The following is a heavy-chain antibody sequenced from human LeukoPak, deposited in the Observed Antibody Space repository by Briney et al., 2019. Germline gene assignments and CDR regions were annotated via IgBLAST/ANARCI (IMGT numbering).Heavy chain of an antibody. CDR2: IYGDGSFT. CDR1: GFTFSNFW. Sequence: GGSLRLSCAASGFTFSNFWMHWVRQAPGKGLVWVALIYGDGSFTRYADSVKGRFTISRDNAKNTVYLQMNSLRVEDTAVYYCARDFSYYYGMDVWGQGTTVIVSS. CDR3: ARDFSYYYGMDV. J-gene: IGHJ6*02. V-gene: IGHV3-74*01. D-gene: IGHD3-3*01.